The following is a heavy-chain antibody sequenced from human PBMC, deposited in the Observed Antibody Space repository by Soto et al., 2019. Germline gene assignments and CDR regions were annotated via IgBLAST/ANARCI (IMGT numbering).Heavy chain of an antibody. Sequence: QVQVVQSGAEVKKPGSSVKVSCKASGGTFSNDIITWVRQAPGQGLEWMGRIIPLLEIANYAQKFQGRVTITADKSTSTAYMELNSLRSEDTAVYCCVRDSPIGSTYSGYDGIDYWGQGTLVTVSS. V-gene: IGHV1-69*08. CDR1: GGTFSNDI. D-gene: IGHD5-12*01. CDR3: VRDSPIGSTYSGYDGIDY. J-gene: IGHJ4*02. CDR2: IIPLLEIA.